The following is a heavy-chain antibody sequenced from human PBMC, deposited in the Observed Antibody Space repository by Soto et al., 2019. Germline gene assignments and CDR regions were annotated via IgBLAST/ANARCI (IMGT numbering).Heavy chain of an antibody. V-gene: IGHV4-4*02. CDR3: ASRRLPGAAGYFDL. D-gene: IGHD1-26*01. J-gene: IGHJ2*01. CDR1: GGSISSSNW. Sequence: QVQLQESGPGLVKPSGTLSLTCAVSGGSISSSNWWSWVRQPPGKGLEWIGEIYHSGSTNYNPSLKLQSTISVDKSKNQFSLNLSSVTAADTAVYDCASRRLPGAAGYFDLWGRGTLVTVSS. CDR2: IYHSGST.